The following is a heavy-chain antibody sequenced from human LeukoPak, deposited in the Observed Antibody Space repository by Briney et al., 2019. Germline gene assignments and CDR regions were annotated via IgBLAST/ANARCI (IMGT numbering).Heavy chain of an antibody. D-gene: IGHD5-18*01. CDR1: GFTFSSYG. CDR2: ISYDGSNK. V-gene: IGHV3-30*03. CDR3: ARRRMGYGNWFDP. J-gene: IGHJ5*02. Sequence: PGGSLRLSCAASGFTFSSYGMHWVRQAPGKGLEWVAVISYDGSNKYYADSVKGRFTVSRDNSKNTLYLQMNSLRAEDTAVYYCARRRMGYGNWFDPWGQGTLVTVSS.